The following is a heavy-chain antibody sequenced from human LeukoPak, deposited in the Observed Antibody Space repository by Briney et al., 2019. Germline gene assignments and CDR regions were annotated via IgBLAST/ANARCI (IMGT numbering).Heavy chain of an antibody. J-gene: IGHJ6*03. CDR1: GGTFSSYA. CDR3: ARSVSGSYYNHYYYYYMDV. CDR2: IIPIFGTA. Sequence: SVKVSCKASGGTFSSYAISWVRQAPGQGLEWMGGIIPIFGTANYAQKFQGRVTITTDESTSTAYMEMSSLRSEDTAVYYCARSVSGSYYNHYYYYYMDVWGKGTTVTVSS. D-gene: IGHD3-10*01. V-gene: IGHV1-69*05.